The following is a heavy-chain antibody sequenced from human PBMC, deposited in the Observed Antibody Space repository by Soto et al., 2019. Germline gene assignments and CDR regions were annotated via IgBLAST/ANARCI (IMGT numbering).Heavy chain of an antibody. CDR3: ASSRFGMDV. CDR1: GGTLSGYY. J-gene: IGHJ6*02. Sequence: TYGGSGGTLSGYYWNGSRQPPGKGLEWIGEINDSGSTKYNPSLKSRVTISEDTSKNQFSLNLTSVTAADKAVYYCASSRFGMDVFCQWTSGT. CDR2: INDSGST. V-gene: IGHV4-34*01.